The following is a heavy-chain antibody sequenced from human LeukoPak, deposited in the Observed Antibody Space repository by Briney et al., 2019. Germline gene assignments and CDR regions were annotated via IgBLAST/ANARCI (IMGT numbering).Heavy chain of an antibody. V-gene: IGHV4-4*02. Sequence: KPSETLSLTCAVSGDSISSYNWWSWVRQPPGKGLEWIGEIYHSGSTNYNPSLKSRVTISVDKSKNQFSLKLSSVTAADTAVYYCARDNADILTGYYTTYGMDVWGQGTTVTVSS. CDR2: IYHSGST. J-gene: IGHJ6*02. D-gene: IGHD3-9*01. CDR1: GDSISSYNW. CDR3: ARDNADILTGYYTTYGMDV.